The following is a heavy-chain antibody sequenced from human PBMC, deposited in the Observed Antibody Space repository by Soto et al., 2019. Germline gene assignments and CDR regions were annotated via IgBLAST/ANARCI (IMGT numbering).Heavy chain of an antibody. J-gene: IGHJ4*02. CDR2: IYYSGST. CDR3: ATTRYFDWLPQYYFDY. Sequence: SETLSLTCTVSGGSISSSSYYWGWIRQPPGKGLEWIGSIYYSGSTYYNPSLKSRVTISVDTSKNQFSLKLSSVTAADTAVYYCATTRYFDWLPQYYFDYWGQGTLVTVSS. D-gene: IGHD3-9*01. CDR1: GGSISSSSYY. V-gene: IGHV4-39*01.